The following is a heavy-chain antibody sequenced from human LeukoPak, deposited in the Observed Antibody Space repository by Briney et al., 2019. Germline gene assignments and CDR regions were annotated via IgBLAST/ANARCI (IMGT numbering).Heavy chain of an antibody. D-gene: IGHD5-18*01. J-gene: IGHJ4*02. V-gene: IGHV3-23*01. CDR2: IFGSGGSP. CDR3: GKPTVGYSSGQKPAWPVDY. Sequence: GGSLRLSCEASGFTFGSHAMYWVRQAPGKRLEWVAGIFGSGGSPHYADPVKGRFTISRDNSRNTVYLQINSLRAEDTAVYYCGKPTVGYSSGQKPAWPVDYWGQGTLVTVSS. CDR1: GFTFGSHA.